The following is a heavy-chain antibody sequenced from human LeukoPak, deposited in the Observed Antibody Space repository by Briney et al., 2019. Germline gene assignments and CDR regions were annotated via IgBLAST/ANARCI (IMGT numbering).Heavy chain of an antibody. V-gene: IGHV3-30*04. Sequence: GGSLRLSCAASGFTFSSYAMHWVRQAPGKGLEWVAVISYDGSNKYYADSVKGRFTISRDNSKNTLYLQLNSLRAEDTAVYYCARDSEGASSSWYFDYWGQGTLVTVSS. D-gene: IGHD6-13*01. CDR2: ISYDGSNK. CDR3: ARDSEGASSSWYFDY. J-gene: IGHJ4*02. CDR1: GFTFSSYA.